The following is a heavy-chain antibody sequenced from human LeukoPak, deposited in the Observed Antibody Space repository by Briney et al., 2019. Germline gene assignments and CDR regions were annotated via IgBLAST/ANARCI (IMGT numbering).Heavy chain of an antibody. CDR2: INHSGST. D-gene: IGHD1-26*01. Sequence: SETLSLTCAVYGGSFSGYYWSWIRQPPGKGLEWIGEINHSGSTNYNPSLKSRVTISVDTSKNQFSLKLSSVTAADTAVYYCARETLGRPYLISGSSRGGFDPWGQGTLVTVSS. V-gene: IGHV4-34*01. J-gene: IGHJ5*02. CDR3: ARETLGRPYLISGSSRGGFDP. CDR1: GGSFSGYY.